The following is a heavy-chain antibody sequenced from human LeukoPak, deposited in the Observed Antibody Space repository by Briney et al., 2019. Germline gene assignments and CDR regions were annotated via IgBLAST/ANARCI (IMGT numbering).Heavy chain of an antibody. V-gene: IGHV3-23*01. J-gene: IGHJ4*02. D-gene: IGHD1-1*01. CDR2: IRGSGDSK. Sequence: PGGSLRLSCAASGFTFSSYGLSWVRQTPGKGLEWVSAIRGSGDSKHYADSVRGRFTISRDNSRNTMYLQMTGLRAEDTAVYYCARGLEAKDTRTHYWGQGTLVSVAT. CDR3: ARGLEAKDTRTHY. CDR1: GFTFSSYG.